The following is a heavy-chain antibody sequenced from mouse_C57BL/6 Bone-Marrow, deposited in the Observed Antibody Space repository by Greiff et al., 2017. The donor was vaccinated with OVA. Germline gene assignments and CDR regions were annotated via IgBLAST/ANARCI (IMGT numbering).Heavy chain of an antibody. V-gene: IGHV1-63*01. CDR2: IYPGGGYT. Sequence: QVQLKESGAELMKPGASVKLSCKATGYTFTGYWIGWAKQRPGHGLEWIGDIYPGGGYTNYNEKFKGKATLTADKSSSTAYMQFSSLTSEDSAIYYCARRSPYYGSSYGYFDYWGQGTTLTVSS. J-gene: IGHJ2*01. CDR1: GYTFTGYW. CDR3: ARRSPYYGSSYGYFDY. D-gene: IGHD1-1*01.